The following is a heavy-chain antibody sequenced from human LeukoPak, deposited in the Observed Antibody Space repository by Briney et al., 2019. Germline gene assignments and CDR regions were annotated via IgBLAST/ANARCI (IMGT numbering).Heavy chain of an antibody. CDR3: ARGEYYYDGGY. D-gene: IGHD3-22*01. CDR2: IKQDGSEK. Sequence: GGSLRLSCAVSGLTFSSYWMSWVRQAPGKGLEWVANIKQDGSEKNYVDSVKGRFTISRDNAKNSLYLQMNSLRAEDTAVYYCARGEYYYDGGYWGQGTLVTVSS. CDR1: GLTFSSYW. V-gene: IGHV3-7*05. J-gene: IGHJ4*02.